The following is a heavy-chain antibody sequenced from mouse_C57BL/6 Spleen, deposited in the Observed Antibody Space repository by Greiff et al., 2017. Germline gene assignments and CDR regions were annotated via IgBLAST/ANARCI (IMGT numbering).Heavy chain of an antibody. CDR1: GYAFSSYW. CDR2: IYPGDGDT. CDR3: ARGITTVVEGDY. D-gene: IGHD1-1*01. Sequence: VQLVESGAELVKPGASVKISCKASGYAFSSYWMNWVKQRPGKGLEWIGQIYPGDGDTNYNGKFKGKATLTADKSSSTAYMQLSSLTSEDSAVYFCARGITTVVEGDYWGQGTTLTVSS. V-gene: IGHV1-80*01. J-gene: IGHJ2*01.